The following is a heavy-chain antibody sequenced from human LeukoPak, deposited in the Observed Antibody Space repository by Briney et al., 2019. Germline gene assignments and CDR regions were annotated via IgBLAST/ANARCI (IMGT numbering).Heavy chain of an antibody. CDR1: GTSFSAYY. Sequence: SETLSLTCAVSGTSFSAYYWSWIRQSPEKGLEWIGEINHSGYTNNNPSLKSRVTMSVETANNRLSLRLSSVPAADTAVYFCARMTTGHDYWGQGSLVTVSS. CDR3: ARMTTGHDY. J-gene: IGHJ4*02. D-gene: IGHD4-17*01. CDR2: INHSGYT. V-gene: IGHV4-34*01.